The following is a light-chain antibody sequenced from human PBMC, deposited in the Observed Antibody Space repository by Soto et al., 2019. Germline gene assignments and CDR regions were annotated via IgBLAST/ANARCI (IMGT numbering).Light chain of an antibody. CDR3: QQYNSYSRT. CDR1: QSISSW. Sequence: DIQMTQSPSTLSASVGDRVXXXXXASQSISSWLAWYQQKPGKAPKLLIYDASSXEIGGPSRFSGSGSGTEFTLTISSLQPDDFATYYCQQYNSYSRTFGQGTKVDIK. V-gene: IGKV1-5*01. J-gene: IGKJ1*01. CDR2: DAS.